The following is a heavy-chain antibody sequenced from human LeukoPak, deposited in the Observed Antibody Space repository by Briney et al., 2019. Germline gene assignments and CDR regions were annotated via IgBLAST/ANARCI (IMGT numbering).Heavy chain of an antibody. D-gene: IGHD1-26*01. Sequence: ALVTVSCKASGGTFSGHALSWVRQAPGQGLEWMGRIVPILGVTNFAQKFQGRVAITADTSTSTAYMELSSLRSEDTAVYYCARDLVGSTTGWFDPWGQGTLVTVSS. J-gene: IGHJ5*02. V-gene: IGHV1-69*04. CDR3: ARDLVGSTTGWFDP. CDR1: GGTFSGHA. CDR2: IVPILGVT.